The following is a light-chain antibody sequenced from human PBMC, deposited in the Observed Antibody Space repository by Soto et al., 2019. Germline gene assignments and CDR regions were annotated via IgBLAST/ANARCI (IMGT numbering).Light chain of an antibody. V-gene: IGKV3-20*01. CDR2: GAS. CDR1: QSVSSSY. Sequence: IVLTQSPGTLSLSPGERATLSCRASQSVSSSYLAWYQQKPGQAPRLLIYGASGRATGIPDRFSGSGSGTDFTLTIRRLEPEDCAVYYCQPYCSSPSFSIGPGTKVDIK. J-gene: IGKJ3*01. CDR3: QPYCSSPSFS.